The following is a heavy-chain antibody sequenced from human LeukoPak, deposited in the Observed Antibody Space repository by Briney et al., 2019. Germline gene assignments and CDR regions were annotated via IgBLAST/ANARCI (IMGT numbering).Heavy chain of an antibody. CDR2: ISSGSSYI. Sequence: GGSLRLSCAASGFTFSSYSMNWVRQAPGKGLEWVSSISSGSSYIYYADSVKGRFTISRDNAKNSLYLQMNSLRAEDTAVYYCARYTSGSYRWFDPWGQGTLVTVSS. J-gene: IGHJ5*02. D-gene: IGHD1-26*01. CDR3: ARYTSGSYRWFDP. V-gene: IGHV3-21*04. CDR1: GFTFSSYS.